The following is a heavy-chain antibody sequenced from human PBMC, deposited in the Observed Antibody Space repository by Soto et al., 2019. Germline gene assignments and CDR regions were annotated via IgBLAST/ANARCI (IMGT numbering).Heavy chain of an antibody. CDR1: GYTFTSYG. Sequence: ASVKVSCKASGYTFTSYGISGVRQAPGQGLEWMGWISAYNGNTNYAQKLQGRVTMTTDTSTSTAYMELRSLRSDDTAVYYCARDPPTIASAGRENYWGQGTLVTVSS. CDR3: ARDPPTIASAGRENY. V-gene: IGHV1-18*01. CDR2: ISAYNGNT. J-gene: IGHJ4*02. D-gene: IGHD6-13*01.